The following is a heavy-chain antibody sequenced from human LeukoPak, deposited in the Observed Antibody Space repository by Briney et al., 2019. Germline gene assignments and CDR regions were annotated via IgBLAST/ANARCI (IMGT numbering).Heavy chain of an antibody. D-gene: IGHD1-26*01. CDR3: ARDLAMYSPDLDY. J-gene: IGHJ4*02. CDR1: GYTITDYY. V-gene: IGHV1-2*02. CDR2: INPKTGVT. Sequence: GASVEVSCKASGYTITDYYLHWVRQAPGHGLEWMGWINPKTGVTKYAQNFQGRVTMTGGTSISTAYMEVSRLRSDDTAVFYCARDLAMYSPDLDYWGQGTLVTVSS.